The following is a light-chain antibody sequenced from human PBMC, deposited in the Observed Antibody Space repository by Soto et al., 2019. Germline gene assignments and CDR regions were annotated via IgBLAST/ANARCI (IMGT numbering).Light chain of an antibody. CDR1: SSDVGGYNY. V-gene: IGLV2-14*01. CDR2: DVS. J-gene: IGLJ1*01. CDR3: SSDTSSDYG. Sequence: QSALTQPASVSGSPGQSITISCTGTSSDVGGYNYVSWYQQHPGKAPKLMIYDVSNRPSGVSNRFSGSKSGNTASLTISGLQAEDEADYYCSSDTSSDYGCGTGTKLTVL.